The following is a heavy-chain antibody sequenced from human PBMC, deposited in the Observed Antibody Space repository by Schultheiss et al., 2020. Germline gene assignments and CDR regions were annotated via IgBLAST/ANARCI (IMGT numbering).Heavy chain of an antibody. V-gene: IGHV1-2*02. D-gene: IGHD3-10*01. CDR1: GYTFTGYY. CDR3: ARERAESFEPGYHYLDV. J-gene: IGHJ6*03. CDR2: INPNSGGT. Sequence: GESLKISCKASGYTFTGYYMHWVRQAPGQGLEWMGWINPNSGGTNYAQKFQDRVTMTRDTSTSTAYMELRSLRSDDTAVYYCARERAESFEPGYHYLDVWGKGTTVTVSS.